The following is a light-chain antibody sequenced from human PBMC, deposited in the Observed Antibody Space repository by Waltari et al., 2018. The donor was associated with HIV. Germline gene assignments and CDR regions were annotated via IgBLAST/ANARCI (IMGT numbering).Light chain of an antibody. V-gene: IGLV2-14*01. Sequence: QSALTPPASVSGSPGQSIPISCTGTSRYVGCYHYFSWYQQHPGKAPKPMIYEVSNRPSGVSNRFSGSKSGNTASLTISGLQAEDEADYYCSSYTSSSTLENWVFGGGTKLTVL. CDR1: SRYVGCYHY. J-gene: IGLJ3*02. CDR3: SSYTSSSTLENWV. CDR2: EVS.